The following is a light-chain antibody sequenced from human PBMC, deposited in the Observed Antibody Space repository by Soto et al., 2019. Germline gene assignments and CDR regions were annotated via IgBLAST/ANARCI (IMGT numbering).Light chain of an antibody. CDR2: YDS. CDR1: NIGSKR. V-gene: IGLV3-21*04. Sequence: SYELTQAPSVSVAPGKTARITCGGNNIGSKRVHWYQQKPGQAPVLVIYYDSDQPSGIPERFSRSNSVNTATLAISRVEAGDEADYYCQVWDSSIDLRGVVFGGGTKLTVL. CDR3: QVWDSSIDLRGVV. J-gene: IGLJ2*01.